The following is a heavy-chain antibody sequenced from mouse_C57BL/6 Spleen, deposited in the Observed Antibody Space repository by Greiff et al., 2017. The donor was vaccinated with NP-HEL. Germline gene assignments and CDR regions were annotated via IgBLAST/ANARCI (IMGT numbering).Heavy chain of an antibody. CDR1: GFTFTDYY. CDR2: IRNKANGYTT. J-gene: IGHJ4*01. Sequence: DVMLVESGGGLVQPGGSLSLSCAASGFTFTDYYMSWVRQPPGKALEWLGFIRNKANGYTTEYSASVKGRFTISRDNSQSILYLQMNALRAEDSATYYCARPIYDGYFAMDYWGQGTSVTVSS. V-gene: IGHV7-3*01. CDR3: ARPIYDGYFAMDY. D-gene: IGHD2-3*01.